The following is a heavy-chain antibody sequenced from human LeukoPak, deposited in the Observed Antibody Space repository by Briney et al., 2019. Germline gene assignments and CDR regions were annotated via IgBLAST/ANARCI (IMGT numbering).Heavy chain of an antibody. CDR2: INPNSGGT. V-gene: IGHV1-2*02. J-gene: IGHJ4*02. D-gene: IGHD2-15*01. Sequence: ASVKVSCKASEYTFTGYYMHWVRQAPGQGLEWMGWINPNSGGTNYAQKFQGRVTMTRDTSISTAYMELSRLRSDDTAVYYCARVGYCSGGSCYSGGGGIDYWGQGTLVTVSS. CDR1: EYTFTGYY. CDR3: ARVGYCSGGSCYSGGGGIDY.